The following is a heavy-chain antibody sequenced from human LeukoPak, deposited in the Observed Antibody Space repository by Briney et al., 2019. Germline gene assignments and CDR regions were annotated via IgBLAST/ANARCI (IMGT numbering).Heavy chain of an antibody. CDR3: ARKGTAYGGNSGFDY. V-gene: IGHV4-59*01. D-gene: IGHD4-23*01. CDR1: GGSISSYY. J-gene: IGHJ4*02. Sequence: SETLSLTCTVSGGSISSYYWSWIRQPPGKGLEWIGYIYYGGSTNYNPSLKSRVTISVDTSKNQFSLKLSSVTAADTAVYYCARKGTAYGGNSGFDYWGQGTLVTVSS. CDR2: IYYGGST.